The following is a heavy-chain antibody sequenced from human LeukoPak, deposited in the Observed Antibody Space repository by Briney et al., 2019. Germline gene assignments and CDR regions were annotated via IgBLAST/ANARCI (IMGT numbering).Heavy chain of an antibody. CDR1: GFTFDDYT. V-gene: IGHV3-43*01. J-gene: IGHJ4*02. CDR2: ISWDGGST. CDR3: AKGTAMVEYYFDY. D-gene: IGHD5-18*01. Sequence: LAGGSLRLSCAASGFTFDDYTMHWVRQAPGKGLEWVSLISWDGGSTYYAGSVKGRFTISRDNSKNSLYLQMNSLRTEDTALYYCAKGTAMVEYYFDYWGQGTLVTVSS.